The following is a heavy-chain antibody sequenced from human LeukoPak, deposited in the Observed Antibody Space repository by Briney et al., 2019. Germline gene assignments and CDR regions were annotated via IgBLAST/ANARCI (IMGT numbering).Heavy chain of an antibody. CDR3: ARGGYYYDSSGSPRGYYFDY. J-gene: IGHJ4*02. CDR2: IITIFGTV. D-gene: IGHD3-22*01. CDR1: GGTFSSYA. Sequence: PSVKVSCKASGGTFSSYAISWVRQAPGQGLEWMGGIITIFGTVNYAQKFQGRVTITADESTSTAYMELSSLRSEDTAVYYCARGGYYYDSSGSPRGYYFDYWGQGTLVTVPS. V-gene: IGHV1-69*13.